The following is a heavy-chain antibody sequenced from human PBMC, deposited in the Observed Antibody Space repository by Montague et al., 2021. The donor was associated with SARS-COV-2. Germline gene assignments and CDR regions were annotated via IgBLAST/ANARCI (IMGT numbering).Heavy chain of an antibody. CDR2: IWYDGSNK. J-gene: IGHJ1*01. CDR3: ARGLAVAWREYFQH. Sequence: SRSLSFSASGFPFSSYGMHWVRQAPGKGLEWVAVIWYDGSNKYYADSVKGRFTISRDNSKNTLYLQMNSLRAEDTAVYYCARGLAVAWREYFQHWGQGTLVTVSS. CDR1: GFPFSSYG. V-gene: IGHV3-33*01. D-gene: IGHD6-19*01.